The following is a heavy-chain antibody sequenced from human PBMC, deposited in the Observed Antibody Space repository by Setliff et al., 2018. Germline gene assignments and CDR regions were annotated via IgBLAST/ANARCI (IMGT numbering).Heavy chain of an antibody. CDR3: ATGPGSGYSY. V-gene: IGHV3-7*03. J-gene: IGHJ4*02. CDR2: IHQDGSER. D-gene: IGHD3-22*01. Sequence: PGGSLRLSCAASGFTFGSYWMTWVRQAPEKGLEWVANIHQDGSERHYVDSVKGRFTISRDNAKNSLYLQMNSLRAEDTALYYCATGPGSGYSYWGQGTLVTVSS. CDR1: GFTFGSYW.